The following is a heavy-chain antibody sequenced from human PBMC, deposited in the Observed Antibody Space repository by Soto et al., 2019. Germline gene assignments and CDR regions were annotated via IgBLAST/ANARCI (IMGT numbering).Heavy chain of an antibody. D-gene: IGHD1-26*01. V-gene: IGHV3-23*01. J-gene: IGHJ4*02. Sequence: GGSLRLSCAASGFTFSSYAMSWVRQAPGKGLEWVSAISGSGGSTYYADSVKGRFTISRDNSKNTLYLQMNSLRAEDTAVYYFAKGYSGSYQPFFDYWGQGTLVTVSS. CDR2: ISGSGGST. CDR3: AKGYSGSYQPFFDY. CDR1: GFTFSSYA.